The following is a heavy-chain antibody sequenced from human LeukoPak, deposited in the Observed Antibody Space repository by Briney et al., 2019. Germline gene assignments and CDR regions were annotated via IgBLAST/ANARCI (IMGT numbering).Heavy chain of an antibody. D-gene: IGHD3-22*01. CDR3: ARGMKGDSSGYLFDY. J-gene: IGHJ4*02. CDR1: GGTFSSYA. Sequence: ASVKVSCKASGGTFSSYAISWVRQAPGQGLEWMGMIIPILGIANYAQKFQGRVMITADKSTSTAYMELSSLRSEDTAVYYCARGMKGDSSGYLFDYWGQGTLVTVSS. V-gene: IGHV1-69*04. CDR2: IIPILGIA.